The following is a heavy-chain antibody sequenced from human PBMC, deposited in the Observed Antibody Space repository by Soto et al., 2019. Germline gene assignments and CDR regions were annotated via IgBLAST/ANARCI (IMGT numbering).Heavy chain of an antibody. V-gene: IGHV1-46*03. CDR1: GYTFTSYY. CDR2: INPSGGST. CDR3: ASASGYDRPLDY. J-gene: IGHJ4*02. Sequence: ASVKVSCKASGYTFTSYYMHWVRQAPGQGLEWMGIINPSGGSTSYTQKFQGRGTMTRDTSTSTVYMELSSLRSEDTAVYYCASASGYDRPLDYWGQGTLVTVSS. D-gene: IGHD5-12*01.